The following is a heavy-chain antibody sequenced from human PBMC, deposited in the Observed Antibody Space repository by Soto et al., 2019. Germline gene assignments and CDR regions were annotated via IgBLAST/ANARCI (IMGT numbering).Heavy chain of an antibody. V-gene: IGHV3-74*01. CDR2: INSDGTRI. J-gene: IGHJ4*02. CDR3: ARAGDWNYVQDF. D-gene: IGHD1-7*01. CDR1: GFTFTNYR. Sequence: GSLRLSCAASGFTFTNYRIHWVRQAPGKGLVWVARINSDGTRINYADSVKGRFTISRDNAKNTVFLQMNSLRDEDSAVYFCARAGDWNYVQDFWGQGTLVTVSS.